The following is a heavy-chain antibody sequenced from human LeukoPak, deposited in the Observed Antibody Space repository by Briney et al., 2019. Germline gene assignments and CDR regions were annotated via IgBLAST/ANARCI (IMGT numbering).Heavy chain of an antibody. D-gene: IGHD2-2*01. Sequence: PSETLSLTCTVSGGPISSSSYYWRWIRQPPGKGLVWIWSIYYSGSTYYIPSLKSRVTISVDTAKNQFSLKLSSVTAADTAVYYCARRYCSSTSCYENWFDPWGQGTLVTVSS. CDR3: ARRYCSSTSCYENWFDP. CDR2: IYYSGST. CDR1: GGPISSSSYY. V-gene: IGHV4-39*07. J-gene: IGHJ5*02.